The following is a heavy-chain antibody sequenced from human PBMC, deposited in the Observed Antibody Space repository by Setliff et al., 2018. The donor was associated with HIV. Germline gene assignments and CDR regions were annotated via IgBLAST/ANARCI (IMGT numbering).Heavy chain of an antibody. Sequence: ASVKVSCKASGYSFFSYSITWVRQAPGQGLQWMGWVNPNSGGTNSAQEFQGRVTMTRDTSISTAYMELRSLRSDDTAVYYCARGPPIVVVPAALLTFDYWGQGTLVTVSS. J-gene: IGHJ4*02. CDR1: GYSFFSYS. CDR3: ARGPPIVVVPAALLTFDY. V-gene: IGHV1-2*02. D-gene: IGHD2-2*01. CDR2: VNPNSGGT.